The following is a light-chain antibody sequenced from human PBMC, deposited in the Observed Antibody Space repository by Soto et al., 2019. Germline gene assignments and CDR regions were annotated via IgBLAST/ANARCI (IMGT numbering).Light chain of an antibody. V-gene: IGKV4-1*01. CDR3: QQYYSSPRT. Sequence: DIVMTQSPDSLAVSLGERATINCKSSQSVLYSSTNKNYLAWYQQKAGQPPKLVIYWASTRESGVPDRISGSGSGTDFTLTISSLQAEDVAVYYCQQYYSSPRTFGQGTKLEIK. J-gene: IGKJ2*01. CDR1: QSVLYSSTNKNY. CDR2: WAS.